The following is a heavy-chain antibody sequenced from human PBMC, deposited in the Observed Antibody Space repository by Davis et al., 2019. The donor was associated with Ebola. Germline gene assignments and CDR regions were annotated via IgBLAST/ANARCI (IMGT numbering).Heavy chain of an antibody. CDR1: GGTFSSYA. CDR2: IIPIFGTA. CDR3: ARDKAVAGKNWFDP. V-gene: IGHV1-69*13. J-gene: IGHJ5*02. Sequence: SVKVSCKASGGTFSSYAISWVRQAPGQGLEWMGGIIPIFGTANYAQKFQGRVTITADESTSTAYMELSSLRSEDTAVYYCARDKAVAGKNWFDPWGQGTLVTVSS. D-gene: IGHD6-19*01.